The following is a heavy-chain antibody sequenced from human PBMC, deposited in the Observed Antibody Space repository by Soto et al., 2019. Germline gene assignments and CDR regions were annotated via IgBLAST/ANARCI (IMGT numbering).Heavy chain of an antibody. V-gene: IGHV1-69*01. CDR3: ARVFPDGWVEPGVVRGYLDT. CDR2: IIPIFGTT. J-gene: IGHJ4*02. Sequence: QVQRVQSGAEVKEPGSAVKVSCKAPADSFSSYGISWVRQAPGQGLEWMGGIIPIFGTTNYAEKFQGRVTITADESTNTAYMESSSLRSEDTALYYCARVFPDGWVEPGVVRGYLDTWGRGTLVTVSS. CDR1: ADSFSSYG. D-gene: IGHD3-3*01.